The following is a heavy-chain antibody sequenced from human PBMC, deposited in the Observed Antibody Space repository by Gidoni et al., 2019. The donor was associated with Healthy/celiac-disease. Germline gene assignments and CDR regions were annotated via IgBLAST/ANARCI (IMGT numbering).Heavy chain of an antibody. Sequence: QVQLVESGGGVVQPGRSLRLSCAASGFTFSSYGMHWVRQAPGKGLEWVAVISYDGSNKYYADSVKGRFTISRDNSKNTLYLQMNSLRAEDTAVYYCAKKAPQNRVLWFREFRGEIDYWGQGTLVTVSS. V-gene: IGHV3-30*18. J-gene: IGHJ4*02. CDR3: AKKAPQNRVLWFREFRGEIDY. CDR1: GFTFSSYG. D-gene: IGHD3-10*01. CDR2: ISYDGSNK.